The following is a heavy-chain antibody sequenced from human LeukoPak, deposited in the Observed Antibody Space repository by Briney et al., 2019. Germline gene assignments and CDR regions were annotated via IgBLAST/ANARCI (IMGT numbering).Heavy chain of an antibody. CDR1: GFPFTVYP. CDR2: SSSDETYK. Sequence: PGGSLRLSCAASGFPFTVYPTHWVRQAPGKGLEWVSVSSSDETYKFYADSVRGRFTISRDNAKNSLYLQINSLRAEDTAVYYCARSSYSSSSSVWGQGTMVTVSS. D-gene: IGHD6-6*01. CDR3: ARSSYSSSSSV. V-gene: IGHV3-30-3*01. J-gene: IGHJ3*01.